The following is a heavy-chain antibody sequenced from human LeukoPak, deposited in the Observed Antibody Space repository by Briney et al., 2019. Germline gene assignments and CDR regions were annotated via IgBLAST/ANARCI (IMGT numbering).Heavy chain of an antibody. CDR1: SGSFSGYY. Sequence: PSETLSLTSAVYSGSFSGYYLTWVRQPPGKGLEWIGEIHPSGSTSYNPSLMSRVTISIDTSKNHLSLKVSSVTAADTAIYYCSRGMDTYKSGVDWGQGTLVTVSS. CDR2: IHPSGST. J-gene: IGHJ4*02. CDR3: SRGMDTYKSGVD. D-gene: IGHD3-10*01. V-gene: IGHV4-34*01.